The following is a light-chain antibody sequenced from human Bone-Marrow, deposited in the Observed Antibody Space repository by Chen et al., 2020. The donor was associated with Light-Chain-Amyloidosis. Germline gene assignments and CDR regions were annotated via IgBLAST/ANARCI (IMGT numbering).Light chain of an antibody. V-gene: IGLV3-21*02. CDR2: DDS. Sequence: SYVLNQPSSVSVAPGQTATIACEGNNIGSPSVHWYQQTPGQAPLLVVYDDSDRPSGIPERLSGSNSGNTATLTISRVEAGDEADYYCQVWDRSSDRPVFGGGTKLTVL. J-gene: IGLJ3*02. CDR3: QVWDRSSDRPV. CDR1: NIGSPS.